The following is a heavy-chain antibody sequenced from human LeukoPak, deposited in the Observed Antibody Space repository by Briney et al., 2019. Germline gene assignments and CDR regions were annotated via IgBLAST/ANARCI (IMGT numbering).Heavy chain of an antibody. V-gene: IGHV1-2*02. J-gene: IGHJ4*02. CDR1: GYTFTGYY. CDR2: NNTNSGGT. CDR3: AREHVNYYDSSGYYSKGIDY. D-gene: IGHD3-22*01. Sequence: PSVKVSCKASGYTFTGYYMHWVRQAPEQGLECMGWNNTNSGGTNYAQKFQGRVTMTRDTSISIAYMELSRLRSDDTGVYYCAREHVNYYDSSGYYSKGIDYWGQGTLVTVSS.